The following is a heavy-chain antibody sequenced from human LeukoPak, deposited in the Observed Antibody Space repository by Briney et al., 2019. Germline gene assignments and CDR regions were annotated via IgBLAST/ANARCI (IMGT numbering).Heavy chain of an antibody. CDR2: IIPIFGTA. J-gene: IGHJ5*02. CDR3: ATGPNAGPYNWFDP. Sequence: SVKVSCKASGGTFSSYAISWERQAPGQGLEWMGGIIPIFGTANYAQKFQGRVTITADESTSTAYMELSSLRSEDTAVYYCATGPNAGPYNWFDPWGQGTLVTVSS. D-gene: IGHD1-1*01. CDR1: GGTFSSYA. V-gene: IGHV1-69*13.